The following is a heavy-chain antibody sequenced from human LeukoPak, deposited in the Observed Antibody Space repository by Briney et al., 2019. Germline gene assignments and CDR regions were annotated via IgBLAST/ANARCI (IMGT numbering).Heavy chain of an antibody. J-gene: IGHJ6*03. V-gene: IGHV4-61*01. CDR1: GGSVSSGSYY. CDR3: ARXASDFXSGYYYYYMDV. D-gene: IGHD3-3*01. Sequence: SETLSLTCTVSGGSVSSGSYYWSWIRQPPGKGLEWIGYIYYSGSTNYNPSLKSRVTISVDTSKNQFSLKLSSVTAADTAVYYCARXASDFXSGYYYYYMDVWGKGTTVTVSS. CDR2: IYYSGST.